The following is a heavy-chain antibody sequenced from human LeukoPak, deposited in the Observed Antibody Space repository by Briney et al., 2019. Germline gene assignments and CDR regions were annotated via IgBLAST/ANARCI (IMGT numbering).Heavy chain of an antibody. CDR3: TTDRITFGGAIDY. Sequence: GGSLRLSCAASGFTFSDHCMDWVRQAPGKGLEWVGRIKSKTDGGTTDYAAPVKGRFTISRDDSKNTLYLQMNSLKTEDTAVYYCTTDRITFGGAIDYWGQGTLVTVSS. CDR2: IKSKTDGGTT. J-gene: IGHJ4*02. CDR1: GFTFSDHC. D-gene: IGHD3-16*01. V-gene: IGHV3-15*01.